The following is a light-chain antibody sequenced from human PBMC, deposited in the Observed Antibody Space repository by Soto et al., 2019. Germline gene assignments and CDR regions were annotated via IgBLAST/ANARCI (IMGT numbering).Light chain of an antibody. CDR1: QSLNGW. J-gene: IGKJ1*01. CDR2: KVS. V-gene: IGKV1-5*03. CDR3: QQYNSNWWT. Sequence: DIQMTQSPSTLSASVGDRVTITCRASQSLNGWLAWFQKKPGKAPKVLIYKVSNLESGVPLRFSGSRSETEFTLTISSLQPDDFATYYCQQYNSNWWTFGQGTKVEIK.